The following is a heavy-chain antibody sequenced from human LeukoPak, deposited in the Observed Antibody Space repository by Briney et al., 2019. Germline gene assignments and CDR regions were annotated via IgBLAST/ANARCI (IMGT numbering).Heavy chain of an antibody. Sequence: PGRSLRLSCAASGFTFSSYGMHWVRQAPGKGLEWVAVIWYDGSNKYYADSVKGRFTISRDNAKNSLYLQMNSLRAEDTAVFYCARDLRYCSGGSCYFNPFDYWGQGTLVTVSS. D-gene: IGHD2-15*01. J-gene: IGHJ4*02. CDR1: GFTFSSYG. CDR3: ARDLRYCSGGSCYFNPFDY. V-gene: IGHV3-33*01. CDR2: IWYDGSNK.